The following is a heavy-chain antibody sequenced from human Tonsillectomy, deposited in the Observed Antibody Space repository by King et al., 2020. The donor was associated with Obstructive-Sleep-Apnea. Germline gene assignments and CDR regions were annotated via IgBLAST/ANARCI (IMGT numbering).Heavy chain of an antibody. V-gene: IGHV1-2*04. CDR3: ARGMNYDFRVMDV. Sequence: QLVQSGGEVKKPGASVKVSCKASGYTFTGYYMHWVRQAPGQGLEWMGWINPNSGGTNYAQTFQGWVTMTRDTSISTAYMEVSRLRSDDTAVYYCARGMNYDFRVMDVWGQGTTVTVSS. D-gene: IGHD3-3*01. CDR2: INPNSGGT. J-gene: IGHJ6*02. CDR1: GYTFTGYY.